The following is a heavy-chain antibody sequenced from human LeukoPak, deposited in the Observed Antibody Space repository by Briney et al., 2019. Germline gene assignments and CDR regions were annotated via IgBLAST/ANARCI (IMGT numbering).Heavy chain of an antibody. J-gene: IGHJ4*02. V-gene: IGHV3-23*01. D-gene: IGHD2/OR15-2a*01. CDR2: FIGSVGST. CDR1: GFIFSNYA. CDR3: ARSGLSRFGF. Sequence: GGSLRLSCAPSGFIFSNYAMSWVRQAPGKGLQWVSAFIGSVGSTYYADSVKGRVTISRDNVRNTLYLQRNSLRSRDTAVSYCARSGLSRFGFWGQGTLVTVSS.